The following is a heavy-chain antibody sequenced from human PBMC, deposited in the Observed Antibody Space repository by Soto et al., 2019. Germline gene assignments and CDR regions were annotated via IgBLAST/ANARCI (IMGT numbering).Heavy chain of an antibody. V-gene: IGHV3-23*01. Sequence: EARLLESGGGLIQPGGSLRLSCEASGFNFGDYAMSWVRQAPGKGLEWVSGISGSSSGTYYTDSVKGRFTISRDNSKNAVYLQMNSLRGEDPAVYYCAKDRSENFWVYYYAMDVWGQGTAVTVSS. D-gene: IGHD6-19*01. CDR3: AKDRSENFWVYYYAMDV. J-gene: IGHJ6*02. CDR2: ISGSSSGT. CDR1: GFNFGDYA.